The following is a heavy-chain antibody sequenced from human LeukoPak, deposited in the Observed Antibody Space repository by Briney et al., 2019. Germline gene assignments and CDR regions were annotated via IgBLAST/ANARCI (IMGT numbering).Heavy chain of an antibody. CDR1: GFTFSSYW. Sequence: GGSLRLSCAASGFTFSSYWMHWVRQAPGKGLVWVSRINNDASDARYADSVKGRFTISRDNAKNTLYLQMNSLRAGDTAVYYCARQNLPPDSGWYHQTDWYFDLWGRGTLVTVSS. CDR2: INNDASDA. CDR3: ARQNLPPDSGWYHQTDWYFDL. V-gene: IGHV3-74*01. J-gene: IGHJ2*01. D-gene: IGHD6-19*01.